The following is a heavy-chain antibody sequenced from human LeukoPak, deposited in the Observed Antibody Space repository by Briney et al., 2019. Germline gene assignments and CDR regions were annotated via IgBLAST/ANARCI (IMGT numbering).Heavy chain of an antibody. V-gene: IGHV3-23*01. CDR3: ARKHYGGAFDI. CDR2: ISGGSGST. CDR1: GFTFSSYA. J-gene: IGHJ3*02. Sequence: PGGSLRLSCAASGFTFSSYAMSWVRQAPGKGLAWVSTISGGSGSTYCADSVKGRFTISRDNSKNTLYLQMNSLRDEDTAVYYCARKHYGGAFDIWGQGTMVTVSS. D-gene: IGHD3-10*01.